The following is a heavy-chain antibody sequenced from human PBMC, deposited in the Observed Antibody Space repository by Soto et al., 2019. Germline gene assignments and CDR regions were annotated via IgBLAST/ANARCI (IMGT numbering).Heavy chain of an antibody. V-gene: IGHV4-59*01. CDR1: GGSISSYY. J-gene: IGHJ6*02. CDR2: IYYSGST. Sequence: SETLSLTCTVSGGSISSYYWSWIRQPPGKGLEWIGYIYYSGSTNYNPSLKSRVTISVDTSKNQFSLKLSSVTAADTAVYYCARIMLLRNEYSSSSPLYYYGMDVWGQGTTVTVSS. CDR3: ARIMLLRNEYSSSSPLYYYGMDV. D-gene: IGHD6-6*01.